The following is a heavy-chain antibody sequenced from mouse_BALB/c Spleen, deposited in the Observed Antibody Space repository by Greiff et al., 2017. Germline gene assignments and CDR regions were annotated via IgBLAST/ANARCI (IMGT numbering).Heavy chain of an antibody. J-gene: IGHJ4*01. Sequence: QVHVKQSGAELVRPGTSVKVSCKASGYAFTNYLIEWVKQRPGQGLEWIGVINPGSGGTNYNEKFKGKATLTADKSSSTAYMQLSSLTSDDSAVYFCARLDSSGYVDAMDYWGQGTSVTVSS. CDR3: ARLDSSGYVDAMDY. CDR2: INPGSGGT. CDR1: GYAFTNYL. V-gene: IGHV1-54*01. D-gene: IGHD3-2*01.